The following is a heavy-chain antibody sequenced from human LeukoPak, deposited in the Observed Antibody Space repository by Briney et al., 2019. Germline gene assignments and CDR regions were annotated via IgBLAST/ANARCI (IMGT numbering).Heavy chain of an antibody. CDR1: GFTFSDYG. CDR2: ISGSGGST. J-gene: IGHJ4*02. D-gene: IGHD2-15*01. CDR3: AKGRIAPDD. Sequence: GGSLRLACAASGFTFSDYGMSWVRQAPGKGLEWVSGISGSGGSTYYADSVKGRFSISRDNSRNTLYLQMNSLRAEDTAVYYSAKGRIAPDDWGQGTLVTVSS. V-gene: IGHV3-23*01.